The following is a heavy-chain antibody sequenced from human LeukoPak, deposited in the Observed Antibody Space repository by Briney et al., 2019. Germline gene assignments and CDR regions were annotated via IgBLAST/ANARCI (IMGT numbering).Heavy chain of an antibody. CDR2: INPSGGST. D-gene: IGHD6-6*01. CDR1: GFTFTNYN. J-gene: IGHJ4*02. V-gene: IGHV1-46*01. CDR3: ARNRSPWEYSTLFDY. Sequence: ASVKVSCKASGFTFTNYNLHWVRQAPGQRLEWMGIINPSGGSTNYAQNFQGRVTMTRDTSTSTAYMELRSLRSDDTAVYYCARNRSPWEYSTLFDYWGQGTLVTVSS.